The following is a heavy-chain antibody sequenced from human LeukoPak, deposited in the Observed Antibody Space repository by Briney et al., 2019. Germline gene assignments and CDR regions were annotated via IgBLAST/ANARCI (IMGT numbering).Heavy chain of an antibody. Sequence: GRSLRLSCAASGFTFSSYGMHWVRQAPGKGLEWVAVISYDGSNKYYADSVKGRFTISRDNSKNTLYLQMNSLRAEDTAVYYCAKDPDSSGYYLYYFDYWGQGTLVTVS. CDR3: AKDPDSSGYYLYYFDY. V-gene: IGHV3-30*18. CDR2: ISYDGSNK. CDR1: GFTFSSYG. D-gene: IGHD3-22*01. J-gene: IGHJ4*02.